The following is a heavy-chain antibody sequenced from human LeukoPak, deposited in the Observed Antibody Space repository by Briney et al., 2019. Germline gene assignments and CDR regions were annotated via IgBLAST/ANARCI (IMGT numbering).Heavy chain of an antibody. CDR1: GFTFSDYY. D-gene: IGHD3-22*01. CDR2: ISSSGSTI. Sequence: GGSLRLSCAASGFTFSDYYMSWIRQAPGKGLEWVSYISSSGSTIYYADSVKGRFTISRDNAKNSLYLQMNSLRAEDTALYYCAKDIRITMIPPYYSDYWGQGTLVTVSS. CDR3: AKDIRITMIPPYYSDY. V-gene: IGHV3-11*01. J-gene: IGHJ4*02.